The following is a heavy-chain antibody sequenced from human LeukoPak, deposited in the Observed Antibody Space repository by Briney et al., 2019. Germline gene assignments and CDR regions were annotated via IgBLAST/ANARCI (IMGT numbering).Heavy chain of an antibody. V-gene: IGHV4-4*09. D-gene: IGHD4/OR15-4a*01. J-gene: IGHJ5*02. CDR2: IYTSGST. CDR3: AGFLWWQGENWFDP. CDR1: GGSISSYY. Sequence: SETLSLTCTVSGGSISSYYWSWIRQPPGKGLEWIGYIYTSGSTNYNPSLKSRVTISVDTSKNQFSLKLSSVTAADTAVYYCAGFLWWQGENWFDPWGQGTLVTVSS.